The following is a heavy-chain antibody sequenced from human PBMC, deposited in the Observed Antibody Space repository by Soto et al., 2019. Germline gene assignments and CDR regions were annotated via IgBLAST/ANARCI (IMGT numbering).Heavy chain of an antibody. CDR3: ARDRLRRSLQFEGYYYYGMDV. CDR1: GGTVSSYA. V-gene: IGHV1-69*01. J-gene: IGHJ6*02. Sequence: QVQLVQSGAEVKKPGSSVKVSCKASGGTVSSYAISWVRQAPGQGLEWMGGIIPIFGTPNYAQKFQGRVTITADESTSTAYMELSSLRSEDTAVYYCARDRLRRSLQFEGYYYYGMDVWGQGTTVTVSS. CDR2: IIPIFGTP. D-gene: IGHD5-12*01.